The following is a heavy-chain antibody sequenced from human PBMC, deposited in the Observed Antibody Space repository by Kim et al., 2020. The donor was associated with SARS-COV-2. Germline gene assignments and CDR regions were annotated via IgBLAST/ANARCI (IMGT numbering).Heavy chain of an antibody. CDR1: GVSISSYY. J-gene: IGHJ4*02. CDR3: AGTARGGNFNY. V-gene: IGHV4-59*08. D-gene: IGHD3-10*01. CDR2: IYYSGSA. Sequence: SETLSLTCSVSGVSISSYYWSWIRQPPGKGLEWIGYIYYSGSANYNPSLRSRVTISVDTSKNQFSLKLSSVTAADTAVYYCAGTARGGNFNYWGRGALDT.